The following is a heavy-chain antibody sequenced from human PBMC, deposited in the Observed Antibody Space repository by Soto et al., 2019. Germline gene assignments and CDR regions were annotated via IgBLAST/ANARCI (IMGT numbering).Heavy chain of an antibody. D-gene: IGHD2-2*01. J-gene: IGHJ6*02. CDR3: ARLHGYCISSSCHGHYAMDV. CDR2: ISYSGIT. CDR1: GGSISSGNYY. V-gene: IGHV4-39*01. Sequence: SETLSLTCTVSGGSISSGNYYWSWIRQPPGKGLEWIGCISYSGITYYSPSLNSRVTVSVDTSKNQFSLKVTSVTAADTAVYYCARLHGYCISSSCHGHYAMDVWGQGTTVTVSS.